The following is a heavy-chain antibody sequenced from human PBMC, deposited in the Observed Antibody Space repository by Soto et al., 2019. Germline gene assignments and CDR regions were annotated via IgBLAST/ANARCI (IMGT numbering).Heavy chain of an antibody. CDR3: ARHRTSYRRHFDY. V-gene: IGHV4-39*01. CDR1: GASIITISHY. CDR2: VYYSGST. D-gene: IGHD2-2*01. Sequence: SETLSLTCTVSGASIITISHYWGWIRQPPGKGLEWIGTVYYSGSTYYNPSLQSRVTISVDTSKNQFSPMLSSVTAADTAVYYCARHRTSYRRHFDYWDQGTLVTVSS. J-gene: IGHJ4*02.